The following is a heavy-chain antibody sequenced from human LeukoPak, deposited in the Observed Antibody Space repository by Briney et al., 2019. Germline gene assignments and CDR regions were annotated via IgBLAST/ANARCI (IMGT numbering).Heavy chain of an antibody. J-gene: IGHJ4*02. V-gene: IGHV3-23*01. CDR2: ISGSGDST. CDR1: GFTFSSYA. Sequence: GGSLGLSCAASGFTFSSYAMSWVRQAPGKGLEWVSDISGSGDSTYYADSVKGRFTISRDNSKNTLYLQMNSLRAEDTAVYYCAKRAAAEIDYWGQGTLVTVSS. CDR3: AKRAAAEIDY. D-gene: IGHD6-13*01.